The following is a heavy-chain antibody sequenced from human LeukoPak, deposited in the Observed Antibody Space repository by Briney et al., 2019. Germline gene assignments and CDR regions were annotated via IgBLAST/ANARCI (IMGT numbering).Heavy chain of an antibody. J-gene: IGHJ4*02. D-gene: IGHD3-22*01. CDR2: ISAYNGNT. CDR3: ARVMYYYDSSGLFDY. Sequence: ASVKVSCKASGYTFTSYGISWVRQAPGQGLEWMGWISAYNGNTNYAQKLQGRVTMTTDTSTSTAYMELRCLRSDDTAVYYCARVMYYYDSSGLFDYWGQGTLVTVSS. CDR1: GYTFTSYG. V-gene: IGHV1-18*01.